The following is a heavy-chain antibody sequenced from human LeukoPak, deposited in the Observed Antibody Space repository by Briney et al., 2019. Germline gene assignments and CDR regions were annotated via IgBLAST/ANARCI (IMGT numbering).Heavy chain of an antibody. CDR2: ISGSGGNT. D-gene: IGHD4-17*01. J-gene: IGHJ4*02. CDR3: ARGRGGDYVPSRFDY. Sequence: GGSLRLSSSASGFAFSGFAMGSVRQAPGKGLEWVSSISGSGGNTYYAYSVEGRFTVSRDNSKNTLYLQMNSLRAEDTALYYCARGRGGDYVPSRFDYWGQGTLVTVSS. V-gene: IGHV3-23*01. CDR1: GFAFSGFA.